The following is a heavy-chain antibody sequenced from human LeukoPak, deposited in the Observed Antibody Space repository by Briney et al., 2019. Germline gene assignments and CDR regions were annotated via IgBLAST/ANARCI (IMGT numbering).Heavy chain of an antibody. CDR3: ARTDSNIAARRIGFDS. V-gene: IGHV3-7*01. Sequence: PGGSLRLSCAASGFTFSSYWMSWVRQAPGKVLEWVANIKQDGSEKYYVDSVKGRFTISRDNAKNSLYLQMNSLRAEDTAVYYCARTDSNIAARRIGFDSWGQGTLVTVSS. D-gene: IGHD6-6*01. J-gene: IGHJ4*02. CDR1: GFTFSSYW. CDR2: IKQDGSEK.